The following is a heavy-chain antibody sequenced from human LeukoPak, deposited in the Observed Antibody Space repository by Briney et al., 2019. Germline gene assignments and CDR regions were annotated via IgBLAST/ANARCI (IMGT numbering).Heavy chain of an antibody. J-gene: IGHJ4*02. Sequence: ASVKVSCKASGYTFTGYYMHWVRQAPVQGLQWMGWINPNSGGTNYAQKFQGWVTMTRDTSISTAYMELSRLRSDDTAVYYCAVLEWELVKPFDYWGQGTLLTVSS. CDR1: GYTFTGYY. CDR2: INPNSGGT. V-gene: IGHV1-2*04. CDR3: AVLEWELVKPFDY. D-gene: IGHD1-26*01.